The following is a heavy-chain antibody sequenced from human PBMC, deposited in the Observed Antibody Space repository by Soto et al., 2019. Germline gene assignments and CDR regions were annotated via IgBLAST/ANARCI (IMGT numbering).Heavy chain of an antibody. V-gene: IGHV3-23*01. J-gene: IGHJ6*03. Sequence: TGGSLRLSCAASGFTFSSYAMSWVRQAPGKGLEWVSAISGSGGSTYYADSVKGRFTISRDNSKNTLYLQMNSLRAEDTAVYYCAKGKGYSHYYYMDVWGKGTTVTVSS. D-gene: IGHD5-18*01. CDR3: AKGKGYSHYYYMDV. CDR1: GFTFSSYA. CDR2: ISGSGGST.